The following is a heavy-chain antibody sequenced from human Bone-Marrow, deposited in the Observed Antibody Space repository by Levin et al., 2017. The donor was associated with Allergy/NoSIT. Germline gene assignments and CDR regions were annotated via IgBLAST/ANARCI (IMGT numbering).Heavy chain of an antibody. Sequence: GESLKISCAASGFTFSNYAMNWVRQAPGKGLEWVSSIVAGGTNTYYADSVKGRFTRSRDNSKNTLYLQMNSLRAEDTAVYYCSKAPLCRGDGCYSVLSDYWGQGTLVTVSS. D-gene: IGHD2-15*01. CDR2: IVAGGTNT. V-gene: IGHV3-23*01. CDR3: SKAPLCRGDGCYSVLSDY. J-gene: IGHJ4*02. CDR1: GFTFSNYA.